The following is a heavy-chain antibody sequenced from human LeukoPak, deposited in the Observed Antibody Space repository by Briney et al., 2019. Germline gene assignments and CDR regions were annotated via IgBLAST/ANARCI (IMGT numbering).Heavy chain of an antibody. V-gene: IGHV4-34*01. Sequence: PSETLSLTCAVYRGSFSGYYWNWIRQPPGKGLEWIGEINHSGSTNYNPSLKSRVTISVDTSKNQFSLKLSSVTAADTAVYYCARGPDGRDGCSLDYWGQGTLVTVSS. D-gene: IGHD5-24*01. J-gene: IGHJ4*02. CDR1: RGSFSGYY. CDR3: ARGPDGRDGCSLDY. CDR2: INHSGST.